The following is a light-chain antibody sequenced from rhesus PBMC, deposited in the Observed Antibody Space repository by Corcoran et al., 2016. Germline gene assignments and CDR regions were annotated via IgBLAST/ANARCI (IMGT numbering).Light chain of an antibody. V-gene: IGLV3S11*01. J-gene: IGLJ1*01. CDR3: GSWDNSGNHYI. CDR1: SLKTYY. CDR2: GNT. Sequence: SSGLTQEPALSGALGPTVRMTCQGDSLKTYYASWYQQKPGQVPVLVIYGNTNRPSGIPGRFSGSWSGNTGSLTITGAQVEDEADYYCGSWDNSGNHYIFGAGTRLTVL.